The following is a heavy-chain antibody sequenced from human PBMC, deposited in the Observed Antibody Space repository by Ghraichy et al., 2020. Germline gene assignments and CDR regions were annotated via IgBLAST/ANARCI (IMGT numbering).Heavy chain of an antibody. D-gene: IGHD4-17*01. Sequence: SVKVSCKASGGTFSSYAISWVRQAPGQGLEWMGGIIPIFGTANYAQKFQGRVTITTDESTSTAYMELSSLRSEDTAVYYCARCYYGDYESGAFDIWGQGTMVTVSS. V-gene: IGHV1-69*05. CDR2: IIPIFGTA. CDR3: ARCYYGDYESGAFDI. J-gene: IGHJ3*02. CDR1: GGTFSSYA.